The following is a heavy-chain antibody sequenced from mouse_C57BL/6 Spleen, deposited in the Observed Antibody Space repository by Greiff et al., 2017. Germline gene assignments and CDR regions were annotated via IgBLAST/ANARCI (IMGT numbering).Heavy chain of an antibody. CDR2: INYDGSST. J-gene: IGHJ3*01. V-gene: IGHV5-16*01. CDR3: ARFDDYDLAWFAY. CDR1: GFTFSDYY. Sequence: DVKLVESEGGLVQPGSSMKLSCTASGFTFSDYYMAWVRQVPEKGLEWVANINYDGSSTYYLDSLKSRFIISRDNAKNILYLQMSSLKSEDTATYYCARFDDYDLAWFAYWGQGTLVTVSA. D-gene: IGHD2-4*01.